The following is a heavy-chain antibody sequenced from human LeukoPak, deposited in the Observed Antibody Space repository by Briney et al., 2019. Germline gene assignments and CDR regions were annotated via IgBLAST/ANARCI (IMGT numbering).Heavy chain of an antibody. CDR1: GGSISSGSYY. V-gene: IGHV4-61*02. D-gene: IGHD2-15*01. J-gene: IGHJ6*03. CDR2: IYTSGST. CDR3: ASAKVVVAATRYYYYMDV. Sequence: SQTLSLTCTVSGGSISSGSYYWSWIRQPAGKGLEWIGRIYTSGSTNYNPSLKSRVTISVDTSKNQFSLKLSSVTAADTAVYYCASAKVVVAATRYYYYMDVWGKGTTVTISS.